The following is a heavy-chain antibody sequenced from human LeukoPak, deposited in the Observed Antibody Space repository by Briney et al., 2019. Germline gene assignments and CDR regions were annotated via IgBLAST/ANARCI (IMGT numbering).Heavy chain of an antibody. CDR2: INPNSGGT. Sequence: ASVKVSCKASGYTFTDYYIHWVRQAPGQGLEWMGWINPNSGGTKFAQKFQGRVTMTRDTSTSTAYMELRSLRSDDTAVYYCARGLSCSGNTCYAAHFDSWGQGTLVTVSS. V-gene: IGHV1-2*02. CDR3: ARGLSCSGNTCYAAHFDS. D-gene: IGHD2-15*01. CDR1: GYTFTDYY. J-gene: IGHJ4*02.